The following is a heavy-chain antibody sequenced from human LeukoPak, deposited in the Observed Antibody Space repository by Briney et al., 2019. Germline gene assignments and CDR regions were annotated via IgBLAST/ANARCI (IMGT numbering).Heavy chain of an antibody. CDR1: GGSFSGYY. D-gene: IGHD2-2*01. CDR3: ARHRSSTSSLDI. J-gene: IGHJ3*02. Sequence: SETLSLTCAVYGGSFSGYYWSWIRQPPGKGLEWIGYIYYTGSTDYNPSLKSRVTISVDTSKNQLSLKLSSVTAADTAVYYCARHRSSTSSLDIWGQGTMVTVSS. CDR2: IYYTGST. V-gene: IGHV4-59*08.